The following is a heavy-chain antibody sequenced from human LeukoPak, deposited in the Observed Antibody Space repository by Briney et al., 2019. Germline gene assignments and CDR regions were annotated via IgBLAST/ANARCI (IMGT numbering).Heavy chain of an antibody. V-gene: IGHV3-33*01. CDR3: ARDKKCSSTSRYRYYYYGMDV. CDR2: IWYDGSNK. CDR1: GFTFSSYG. Sequence: PGGSLRLSCAASGFTFSSYGMHWVRQAPGKGLEWVAVIWYDGSNKYYADSVKGRFTISRDNSKNTLYLQMNSLRAEDTAVYYCARDKKCSSTSRYRYYYYGMDVWGQGTTVTVSS. D-gene: IGHD2-2*01. J-gene: IGHJ6*02.